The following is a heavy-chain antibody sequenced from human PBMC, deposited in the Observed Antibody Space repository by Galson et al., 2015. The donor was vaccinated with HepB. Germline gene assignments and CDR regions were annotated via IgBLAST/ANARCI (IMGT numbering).Heavy chain of an antibody. CDR1: GFTFSNYA. J-gene: IGHJ2*01. CDR2: ISYDGSKK. D-gene: IGHD7-27*01. Sequence: SLRLSCAVSGFTFSNYAMHWVRQAPGKGLEWVAVISYDGSKKYYADSVKGRFTISRDISKNTLYVQMNSLTADDTAVYYCARGGTGAIWYFDLWGRGTLVTVSS. CDR3: ARGGTGAIWYFDL. V-gene: IGHV3-30-3*01.